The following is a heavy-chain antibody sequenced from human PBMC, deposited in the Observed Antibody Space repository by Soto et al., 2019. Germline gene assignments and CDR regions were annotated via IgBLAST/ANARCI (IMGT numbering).Heavy chain of an antibody. V-gene: IGHV4-59*01. Sequence: PSETLSLTCTVSGGPISGYYWSWVRQPPGKGLEWIGYIHYSGSTKYNPPLKSRVTMSVDASKNQFSLSLISSTAADTAVYYCASYTATYYSYWGQGTPVTVSS. CDR2: IHYSGST. CDR1: GGPISGYY. CDR3: ASYTATYYSY. J-gene: IGHJ4*02. D-gene: IGHD1-26*01.